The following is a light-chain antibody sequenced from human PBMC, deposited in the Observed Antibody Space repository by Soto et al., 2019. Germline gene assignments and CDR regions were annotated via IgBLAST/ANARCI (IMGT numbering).Light chain of an antibody. J-gene: IGKJ1*01. Sequence: AIQMTQSPSSLSASVGDRFTITCRASQGIRDELGWYQQKAGKAPNLLISASSRLQSGVPSRFSGRGSGTDFTLTISSLQPEDFATYYCLQDYDYHRTFGQGTKVDIK. CDR3: LQDYDYHRT. CDR2: ASS. V-gene: IGKV1-6*01. CDR1: QGIRDE.